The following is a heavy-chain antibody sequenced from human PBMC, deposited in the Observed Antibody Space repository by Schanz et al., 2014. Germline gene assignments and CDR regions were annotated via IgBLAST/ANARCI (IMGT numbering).Heavy chain of an antibody. CDR2: ISQDGTEK. Sequence: EVQLVESGGGLVKPGGSLRLSCAASGFTFSGYWMTWVRQSLGKGLEWVATISQDGTEKYYADSVKGRFTISRDNSKNTLYLQMNSQRAEDTAVYYGAKDNGYYGSGRYYNGADYWGQGTLVTVSS. J-gene: IGHJ4*02. CDR3: AKDNGYYGSGRYYNGADY. CDR1: GFTFSGYW. D-gene: IGHD3-10*01. V-gene: IGHV3-7*01.